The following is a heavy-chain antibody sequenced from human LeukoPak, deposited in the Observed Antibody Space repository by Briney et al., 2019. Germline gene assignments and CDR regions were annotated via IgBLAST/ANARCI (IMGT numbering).Heavy chain of an antibody. CDR1: GFTFSSYA. D-gene: IGHD3-22*01. CDR2: ISGSGGST. V-gene: IGHV3-23*01. Sequence: PGGSLRLPCAASGFTFSSYAMSWVRQAPGKGLEWVSAISGSGGSTYYADSVKGRFTISRDNSKNTLYLQMNSLRAEDTAVYYCAKDDNYDSSGYFDYWGQGTLVTVSS. J-gene: IGHJ4*02. CDR3: AKDDNYDSSGYFDY.